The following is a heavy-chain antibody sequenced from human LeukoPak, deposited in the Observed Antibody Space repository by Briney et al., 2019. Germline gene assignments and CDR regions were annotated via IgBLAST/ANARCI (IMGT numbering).Heavy chain of an antibody. CDR3: ARGPTNGQAFDY. D-gene: IGHD2-8*01. Sequence: GGSLRLSCAASGFTFSSYEMNWVRQAPGKGLEWVSYISSSGSTIYYADSVKGRFTISRDNAKNSLYLQMNSLRAEDTAVYYCARGPTNGQAFDYWGQGTLVSVSS. V-gene: IGHV3-48*03. CDR2: ISSSGSTI. CDR1: GFTFSSYE. J-gene: IGHJ4*02.